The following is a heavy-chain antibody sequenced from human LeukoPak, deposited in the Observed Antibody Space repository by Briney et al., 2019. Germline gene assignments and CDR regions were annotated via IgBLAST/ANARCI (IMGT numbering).Heavy chain of an antibody. D-gene: IGHD2-2*01. Sequence: PSETLSLTCTVSGYSISTGYYWGWIRQPPGKGLEWIGTIYHSGSTYYSPSLKSRVTISVDTSKNQFSLKLTSVTAADTAVYYCARVRGYCSSTICYRYYFDYWGQGTLVTVSS. CDR2: IYHSGST. V-gene: IGHV4-38-2*02. CDR1: GYSISTGYY. CDR3: ARVRGYCSSTICYRYYFDY. J-gene: IGHJ4*02.